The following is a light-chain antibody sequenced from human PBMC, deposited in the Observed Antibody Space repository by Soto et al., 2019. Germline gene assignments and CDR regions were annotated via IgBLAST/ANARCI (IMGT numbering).Light chain of an antibody. CDR3: QQYDNLPLT. J-gene: IGKJ4*01. Sequence: DIQMTQSPSSLSASVGDRVTITCQASQDISNYLNWYQQKPGKAPKLLIYDASNLETGVPSRFSGSGPGTDFTFTISRLQPEDIATYYGQQYDNLPLTFGGGTKVEIK. CDR2: DAS. CDR1: QDISNY. V-gene: IGKV1-33*01.